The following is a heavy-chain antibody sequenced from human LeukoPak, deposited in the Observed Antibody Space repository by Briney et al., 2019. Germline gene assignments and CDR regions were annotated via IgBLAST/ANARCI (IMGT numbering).Heavy chain of an antibody. CDR2: IKQDGSEK. Sequence: GGSLRLSFAASGSTFISYWLTGVGQAPGKGLGGVANIKQDGSEKYYVDSVKGRFTISRDNAKNSLYLQMNSLRAEDTAVYYCARGPTYGWFDPWGQGTLVTVSS. V-gene: IGHV3-7*04. D-gene: IGHD4-11*01. J-gene: IGHJ5*02. CDR1: GSTFISYW. CDR3: ARGPTYGWFDP.